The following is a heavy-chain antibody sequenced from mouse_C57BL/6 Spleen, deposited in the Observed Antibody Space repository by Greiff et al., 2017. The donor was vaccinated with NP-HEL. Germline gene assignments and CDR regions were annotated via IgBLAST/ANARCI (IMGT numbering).Heavy chain of an antibody. CDR1: GYAFSSYW. CDR3: ARFYYDYDGAWFAY. Sequence: QVQLQQSGAELVKPGASVKISCKASGYAFSSYWMNWVKQRPGKGLEWIGQIYPGDGDTNYNGKFKGKATLTADKSSSTAYMQISSLTSEDSAVYFCARFYYDYDGAWFAYWGQGTLVTVSA. V-gene: IGHV1-80*01. CDR2: IYPGDGDT. J-gene: IGHJ3*01. D-gene: IGHD2-4*01.